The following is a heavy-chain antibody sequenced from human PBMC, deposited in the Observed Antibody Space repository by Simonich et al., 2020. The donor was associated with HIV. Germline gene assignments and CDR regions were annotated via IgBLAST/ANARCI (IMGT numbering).Heavy chain of an antibody. V-gene: IGHV3-9*03. D-gene: IGHD6-6*01. Sequence: EVQLVESGGGLVRHGRSLRLSCAATGFTFDDYAMHLVRQAQVKVLGWVDGISWNSGSIGYADSGKGRLTISSDNAKNSLYLQMNSLRAEDMALYYCAKDRYSSSSGSFDYWGQGTLVTVSS. CDR1: GFTFDDYA. CDR2: ISWNSGSI. CDR3: AKDRYSSSSGSFDY. J-gene: IGHJ4*02.